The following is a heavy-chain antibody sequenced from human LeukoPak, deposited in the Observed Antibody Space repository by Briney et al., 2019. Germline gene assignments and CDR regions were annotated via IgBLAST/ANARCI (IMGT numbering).Heavy chain of an antibody. CDR1: GYTFTSCG. D-gene: IGHD3-10*01. CDR2: ISAYNGNT. V-gene: IGHV1-18*04. CDR3: ARSSRRSGSYYTLIYYYYYYGMDV. J-gene: IGHJ6*04. Sequence: ASVKVSCKASGYTFTSCGISWVRQAPGQGLEWMGWISAYNGNTNYAQKLQGRVTMTTDTSTSTAYMELRSLRSDDTAVYYCARSSRRSGSYYTLIYYYYYYGMDVWGKGTTVTVSS.